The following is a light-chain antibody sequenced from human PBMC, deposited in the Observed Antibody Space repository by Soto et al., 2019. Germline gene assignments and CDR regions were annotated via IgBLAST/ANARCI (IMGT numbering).Light chain of an antibody. V-gene: IGLV2-8*01. CDR2: DVT. CDR3: SSYTDRKHLV. Sequence: QSALTQSPSASGSPGQSVTISCTGTSSDIGGYNSVSWYQQHPGKAPKVMIYDVTKRPSGVPDRFSGSKSGNTASLTVSALHAWDEADYYCSSYTDRKHLVVGTGTKLTVL. CDR1: SSDIGGYNS. J-gene: IGLJ1*01.